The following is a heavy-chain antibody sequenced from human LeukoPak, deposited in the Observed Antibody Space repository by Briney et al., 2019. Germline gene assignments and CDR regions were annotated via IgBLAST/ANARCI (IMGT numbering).Heavy chain of an antibody. CDR1: GYTLTDHD. Sequence: ASVKVSCKASGYTLTDHDIHWVRQAPGQRLEWMGWINPGNGNTKYSQKFQGRITITRDTSASTAHMELSSLTSEGTAVYYCTRLSRYGNRWYYVDYWGQGTLVTVSS. D-gene: IGHD6-13*01. J-gene: IGHJ4*02. V-gene: IGHV1-3*01. CDR3: TRLSRYGNRWYYVDY. CDR2: INPGNGNT.